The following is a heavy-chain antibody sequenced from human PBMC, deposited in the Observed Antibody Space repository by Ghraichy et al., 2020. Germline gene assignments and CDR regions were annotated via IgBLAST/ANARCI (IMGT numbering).Heavy chain of an antibody. CDR3: AKDPENNVWLDV. CDR2: ISGSSGST. CDR1: GFTFSRYA. J-gene: IGHJ6*02. D-gene: IGHD1/OR15-1a*01. Sequence: GGSLRLSCAASGFTFSRYAMSWVRQAPGKGLEWVSTISGSSGSTYYADSVKGRFTISRDNSKNTLYLQMNSLRAEDTAVYYCAKDPENNVWLDVWCQGTTVTVSS. V-gene: IGHV3-23*01.